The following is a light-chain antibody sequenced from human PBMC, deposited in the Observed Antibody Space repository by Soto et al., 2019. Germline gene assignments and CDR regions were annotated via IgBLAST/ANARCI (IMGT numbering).Light chain of an antibody. CDR2: ENN. J-gene: IGLJ1*01. Sequence: QSVLTQPPSVSEAPGQRVTISCTGRSSNIGAGYEAHWYQQVPGTAPKLLIYENNNRPSGVPDRFSGSKSGTSASLAITGLQAEDDAEYYCQSYDSSLSGYVFGTGTKLIVL. V-gene: IGLV1-40*01. CDR3: QSYDSSLSGYV. CDR1: SSNIGAGYE.